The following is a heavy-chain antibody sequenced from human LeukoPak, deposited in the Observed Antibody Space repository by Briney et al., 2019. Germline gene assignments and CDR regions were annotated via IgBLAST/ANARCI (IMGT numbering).Heavy chain of an antibody. J-gene: IGHJ4*01. D-gene: IGHD3-9*01. V-gene: IGHV3-7*04. Sequence: GGSLRLSCAASGFTFSSYWMSWVRQAPGKGLEWVANIKRGGSNEYYVDSVKGRFTISRDNAKNSLYLQMNSLRAEDTAVYYCARGTDILTGFLFRFDYWGQGTLVTVPS. CDR1: GFTFSSYW. CDR2: IKRGGSNE. CDR3: ARGTDILTGFLFRFDY.